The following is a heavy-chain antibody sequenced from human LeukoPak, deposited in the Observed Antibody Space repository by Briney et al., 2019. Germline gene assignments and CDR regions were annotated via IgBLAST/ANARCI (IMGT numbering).Heavy chain of an antibody. J-gene: IGHJ3*02. Sequence: GASVKDSCKASGYTFSTYGISWVRQAPGQGLEWMGWISAYTGNTNYAQNVQGRATMTTDTSTSTAFLELRSLRSDDTAVYYCARDCGNCGGAPDDTFDIWGQGTMVTVSS. V-gene: IGHV1-18*01. CDR1: GYTFSTYG. D-gene: IGHD2-21*01. CDR3: ARDCGNCGGAPDDTFDI. CDR2: ISAYTGNT.